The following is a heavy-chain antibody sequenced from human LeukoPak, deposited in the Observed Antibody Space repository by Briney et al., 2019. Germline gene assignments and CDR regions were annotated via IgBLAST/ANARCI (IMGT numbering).Heavy chain of an antibody. CDR2: ISWNSDSI. J-gene: IGHJ4*02. D-gene: IGHD1-26*01. CDR1: GFTFDDYA. V-gene: IGHV3-9*03. CDR3: ARDSGIVKTTVFDF. Sequence: GGSLRLSCAVSGFTFDDYAMHWVRQAPGKGLERVSAISWNSDSIGYADSVKGRFTISRDIAKNSLYLQMNSLRAEDMALYYCARDSGIVKTTVFDFWGQGTLVTVSS.